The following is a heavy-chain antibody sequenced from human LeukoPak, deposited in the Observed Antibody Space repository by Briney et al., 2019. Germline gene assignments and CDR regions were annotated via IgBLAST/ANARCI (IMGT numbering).Heavy chain of an antibody. J-gene: IGHJ4*02. CDR2: INPSGGST. V-gene: IGHV1-46*01. CDR3: ARGYDSSGYYNTLFDY. Sequence: GASVTVSCKASGYTFTSYYMHWVRQAPGQGLEWTGIINPSGGSTSYAQKFQGRVTMTRDTSTSTVYMELSSLRSEDTAVYYCARGYDSSGYYNTLFDYWGQGTLVTVSS. D-gene: IGHD3-22*01. CDR1: GYTFTSYY.